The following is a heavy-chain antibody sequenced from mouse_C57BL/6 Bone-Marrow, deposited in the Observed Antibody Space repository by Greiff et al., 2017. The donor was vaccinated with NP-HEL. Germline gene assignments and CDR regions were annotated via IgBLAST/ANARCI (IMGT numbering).Heavy chain of an antibody. V-gene: IGHV1-81*01. J-gene: IGHJ1*03. CDR3: ARRITTVVAHWYFDV. CDR2: IYPRSGNT. Sequence: VQLQQSGAELARPGASVKLSCKASGYTFTSYGISWVKQRTGKGLEWMGEIYPRSGNTYYNEKVKGKATLTADKSSSSAYMELRSLTSEDSSVYFCARRITTVVAHWYFDVWGTGNTVTVSS. CDR1: GYTFTSYG. D-gene: IGHD1-1*01.